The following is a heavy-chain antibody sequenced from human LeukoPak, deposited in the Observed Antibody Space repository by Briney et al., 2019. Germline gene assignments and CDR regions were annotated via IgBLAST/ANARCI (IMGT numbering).Heavy chain of an antibody. CDR1: VGSISSSSYY. J-gene: IGHJ4*02. D-gene: IGHD1-26*01. CDR2: IYYSGRT. Sequence: PSETLSLTCTDSVGSISSSSYYWGWIRQPPGKGLGWIGSIYYSGRTYYNPSLRSRVTISVDTSKNQFSLKLSPVTAADTAVYYCARHGRWELRYYFDYWGQGTLVTVSS. V-gene: IGHV4-39*01. CDR3: ARHGRWELRYYFDY.